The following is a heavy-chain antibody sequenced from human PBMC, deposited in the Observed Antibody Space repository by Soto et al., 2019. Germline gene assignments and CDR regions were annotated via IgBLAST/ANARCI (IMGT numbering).Heavy chain of an antibody. D-gene: IGHD4-17*01. CDR1: GYTFTGYY. Sequence: ASVKVSCKASGYTFTGYYMHWVRQAPGQGLEWMGWINPNSGGTNYAQKFQGWVTMTRDTSISTAYMELSRLRSDDTAVYYCARGIEIYGVNFDYWGQGTLVTVSS. J-gene: IGHJ4*02. V-gene: IGHV1-2*04. CDR2: INPNSGGT. CDR3: ARGIEIYGVNFDY.